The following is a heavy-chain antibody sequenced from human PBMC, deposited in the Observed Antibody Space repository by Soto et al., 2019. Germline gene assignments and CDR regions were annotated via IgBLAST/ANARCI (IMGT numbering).Heavy chain of an antibody. V-gene: IGHV4-39*01. J-gene: IGHJ6*02. CDR3: ARHGTARYTNGVCYDYYGMDV. D-gene: IGHD2-8*01. CDR1: GGSLSSSSYY. Sequence: ASETLSLTCTVSGGSLSSSSYYWGWIRQPPGKGLEWIGSIYYSGSTYYNPSLKSRVTIPVHTSKNQFSLKLSSVTAADTAVYYCARHGTARYTNGVCYDYYGMDVWGQGTTVTVSS. CDR2: IYYSGST.